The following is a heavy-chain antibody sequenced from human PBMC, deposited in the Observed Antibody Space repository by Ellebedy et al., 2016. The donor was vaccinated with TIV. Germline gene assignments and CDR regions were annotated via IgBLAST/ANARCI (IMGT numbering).Heavy chain of an antibody. J-gene: IGHJ5*01. V-gene: IGHV3-7*01. CDR3: ARRGSYGDYAVQINNWFDS. CDR2: IRDDSEK. Sequence: GESLKISCAASGFNFYSYWMGWVRQAPGKGLEWVANIRDDSEKYYVDSVKGRFTISRDNSKNSLYLQMHSLRVEDTAVYYCARRGSYGDYAVQINNWFDSWGQGTLVTVSS. D-gene: IGHD4-17*01. CDR1: GFNFYSYW.